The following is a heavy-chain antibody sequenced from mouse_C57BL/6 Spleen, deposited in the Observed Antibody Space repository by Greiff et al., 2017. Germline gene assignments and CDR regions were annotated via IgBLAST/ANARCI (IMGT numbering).Heavy chain of an antibody. J-gene: IGHJ3*01. CDR1: GFTFSDYY. CDR2: ISNGGGST. V-gene: IGHV5-12*01. Sequence: EVKVVESGGGLVQPGGSLKLSCAASGFTFSDYYMYWVRQTPEKRLEWVAYISNGGGSTYYPDTVKGRFTISRDNAKNTLYLQMSRLKSEDTAMYYCARRGDYDPWFAYWGQGTLVTVSA. CDR3: ARRGDYDPWFAY. D-gene: IGHD2-4*01.